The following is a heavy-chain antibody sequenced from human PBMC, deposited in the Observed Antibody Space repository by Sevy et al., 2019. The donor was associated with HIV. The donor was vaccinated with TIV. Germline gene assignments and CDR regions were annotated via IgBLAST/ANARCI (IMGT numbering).Heavy chain of an antibody. J-gene: IGHJ4*02. CDR2: ISGSTTYI. Sequence: GGSLRLSCAASGFTFSSYTMNWVRQAPGKGLEWVSSISGSTTYIYYADPVKGRFTISRDNARNSLYLQMNSLRGEDTAVYYCARDPGRDSDYWGQGTLVTVSS. V-gene: IGHV3-21*01. CDR1: GFTFSSYT. CDR3: ARDPGRDSDY.